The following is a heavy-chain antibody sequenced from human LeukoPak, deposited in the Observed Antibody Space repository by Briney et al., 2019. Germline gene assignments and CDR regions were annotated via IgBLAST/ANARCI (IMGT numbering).Heavy chain of an antibody. CDR1: GFTVSSNY. J-gene: IGHJ5*02. V-gene: IGHV3-53*01. CDR3: ARANSATIPGADP. Sequence: GGSLRLSCEASGFTVSSNYMSWVRQAPGKGLEWVSIIHSGGSTYYADSVKGRFTISRDNSKNTPYLQMNSLRAEDTAVYYCARANSATIPGADPWGQGTLVTVSS. D-gene: IGHD1-26*01. CDR2: IHSGGST.